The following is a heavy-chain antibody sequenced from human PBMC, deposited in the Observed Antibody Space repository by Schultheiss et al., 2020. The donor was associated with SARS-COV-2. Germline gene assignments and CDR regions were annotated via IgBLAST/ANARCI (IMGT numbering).Heavy chain of an antibody. CDR2: INANGDTT. Sequence: GESLKISCAASGFTFSSYAMHWVRQAPGKGLEYVSAINANGDTTYYADSVKGRFTISRDNSKNTLYLQMNSLRAEDTAVYYCAGIGVIVVARDAFDIWGQGTMVTVSS. V-gene: IGHV3-64*04. J-gene: IGHJ3*02. CDR1: GFTFSSYA. CDR3: AGIGVIVVARDAFDI. D-gene: IGHD3-22*01.